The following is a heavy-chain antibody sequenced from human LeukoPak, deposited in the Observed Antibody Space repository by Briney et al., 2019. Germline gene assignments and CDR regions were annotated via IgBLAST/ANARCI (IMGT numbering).Heavy chain of an antibody. CDR3: ATGLPLYYYDSSGYPGWFDY. J-gene: IGHJ4*02. D-gene: IGHD3-22*01. Sequence: ASVKVSCKVSGYTLTELSMHRVRQAPGKGLEWMGGFDPEDGETIYAQKFQGRVTMTEDTSTDTAYMELSSLRSEDTAVYYCATGLPLYYYDSSGYPGWFDYWGQGTLVTVSS. CDR1: GYTLTELS. CDR2: FDPEDGET. V-gene: IGHV1-24*01.